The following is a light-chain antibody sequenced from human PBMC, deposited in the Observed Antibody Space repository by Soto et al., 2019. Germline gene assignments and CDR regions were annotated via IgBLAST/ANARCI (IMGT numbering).Light chain of an antibody. CDR2: AAS. CDR3: QKYNNAPWT. V-gene: IGKV1-27*01. CDR1: QGISNN. Sequence: DIQMTQSPSSLSASVGDRVTITCRASQGISNNLAWYQQRPGKVPHLLIYAASTLRSGGPSRFSGSGSGTDFTLTISNLQPEDVATYYCQKYNNAPWTFGQGTKVEIK. J-gene: IGKJ1*01.